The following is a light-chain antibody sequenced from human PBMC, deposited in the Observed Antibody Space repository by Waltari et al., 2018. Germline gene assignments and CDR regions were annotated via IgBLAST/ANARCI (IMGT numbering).Light chain of an antibody. Sequence: SYVLTQPPSVSVAPGKTARITCGGNNIGSTSVHWYQQKPGQAPVLVIYDASDRPSGIHERFSGSNSGNTATLTISRVEAGDEADYYCQVWDSSSDVVFGGGTKLTVL. J-gene: IGLJ2*01. CDR3: QVWDSSSDVV. CDR2: DAS. CDR1: NIGSTS. V-gene: IGLV3-21*04.